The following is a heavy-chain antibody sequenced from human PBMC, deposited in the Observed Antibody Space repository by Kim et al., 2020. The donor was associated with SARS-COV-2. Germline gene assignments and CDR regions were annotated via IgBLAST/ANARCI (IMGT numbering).Heavy chain of an antibody. V-gene: IGHV3-21*01. J-gene: IGHJ4*02. Sequence: ADSVKGRFTISRDNAKNSLYLQMNSLRAEDTAVYYCARDGSGYYLGYFDYWGQGTLVTVSS. CDR3: ARDGSGYYLGYFDY. D-gene: IGHD3-3*01.